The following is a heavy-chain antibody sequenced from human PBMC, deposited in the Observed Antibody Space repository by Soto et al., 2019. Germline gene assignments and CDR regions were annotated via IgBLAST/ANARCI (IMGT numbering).Heavy chain of an antibody. CDR1: GFTFSNAW. CDR2: IKSKTDGGTT. Sequence: GGSLRLSCAASGFTFSNAWMNWVRQAPGKGLEWVGRIKSKTDGGTTDYAAPVKGRFTISRDDSKNTLYLQMNSLKTEDTAVYYCTTDPRNVVVVAATAFDIWGQGTMVTVSS. CDR3: TTDPRNVVVVAATAFDI. V-gene: IGHV3-15*07. J-gene: IGHJ3*02. D-gene: IGHD2-15*01.